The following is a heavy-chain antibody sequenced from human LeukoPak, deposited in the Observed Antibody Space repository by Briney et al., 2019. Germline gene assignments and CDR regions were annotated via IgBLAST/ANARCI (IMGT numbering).Heavy chain of an antibody. CDR1: GFTFSSYE. CDR2: ISSSGSTI. V-gene: IGHV3-48*03. D-gene: IGHD3-10*01. CDR3: ARVGRGVFGMDF. Sequence: GGSLRLSCAASGFTFSSYEMNWVRQAPGKGLEWVSYISSSGSTIYHADSVKGRFTISRDNAKNSLYLQMNSLRDEDTAVYYCARVGRGVFGMDFWGQRTTVTVSS. J-gene: IGHJ6*02.